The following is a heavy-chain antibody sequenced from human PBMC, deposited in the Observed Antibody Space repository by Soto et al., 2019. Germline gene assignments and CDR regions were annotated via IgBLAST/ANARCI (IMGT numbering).Heavy chain of an antibody. J-gene: IGHJ5*01. CDR2: IYYSGST. Sequence: SETLSLTCTVSGGSISSSSYYWGWIRQPPGKGLEWIGSIYYSGSTYYNPSLKSRVTISVDTSKNQFSLKLSSVTAADTAGYYCARLRNRFAPWGQGTPVPVAS. CDR1: GGSISSSSYY. V-gene: IGHV4-39*01. CDR3: ARLRNRFAP.